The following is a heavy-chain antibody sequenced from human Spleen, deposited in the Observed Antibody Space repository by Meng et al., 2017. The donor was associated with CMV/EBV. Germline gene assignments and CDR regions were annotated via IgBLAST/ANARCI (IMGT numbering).Heavy chain of an antibody. CDR3: VRDRNYGVYLGSDY. V-gene: IGHV3-21*01. Sequence: GESLKISCTASEFTFIRYTMTWVRQAPGKGLEWVSSISSASSHIYYADSVKGRFTISRHNAENSLFLQMNSLRVEDTAVYYCVRDRNYGVYLGSDYWGQGTLVTVSS. CDR2: ISSASSHI. CDR1: EFTFIRYT. J-gene: IGHJ4*02. D-gene: IGHD4-17*01.